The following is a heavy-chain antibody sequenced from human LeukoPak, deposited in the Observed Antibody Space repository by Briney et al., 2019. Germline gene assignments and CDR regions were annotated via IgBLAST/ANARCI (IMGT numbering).Heavy chain of an antibody. CDR3: AKVSLGTAMTS. D-gene: IGHD5-18*01. CDR2: ISGSGGST. V-gene: IGHV3-23*01. Sequence: GGSLRLSCAASGFTFSTYAMSWVRQAPGKGLDWLSAISGSGGSTYYADSVKGRITISRDNSKNTLYLQLDSLRAEDTAVYYCAKVSLGTAMTSWGQGTLVTVSS. J-gene: IGHJ5*02. CDR1: GFTFSTYA.